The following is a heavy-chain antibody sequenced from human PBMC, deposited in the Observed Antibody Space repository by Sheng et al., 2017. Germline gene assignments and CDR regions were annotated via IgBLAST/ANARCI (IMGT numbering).Heavy chain of an antibody. V-gene: IGHV3-NL1*01. Sequence: QVQLVESGGGVVQPGRSLRLSCAASGFTFSSYGMHWVRQAPGKGLEWVAVIYSGFSTYYADSVKGRFTISRDNSKNTLYLQMSSLRVEDTAVYYCASRDFGDFGPIDYWGQGTLVTVYS. J-gene: IGHJ4*02. CDR2: IYSGFST. CDR1: GFTFSSYG. CDR3: ASRDFGDFGPIDY. D-gene: IGHD4-17*01.